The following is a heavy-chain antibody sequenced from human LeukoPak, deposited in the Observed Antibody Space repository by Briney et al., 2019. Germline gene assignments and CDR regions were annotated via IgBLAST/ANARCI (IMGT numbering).Heavy chain of an antibody. CDR1: GGSFSDYY. V-gene: IGHV4-34*01. Sequence: SETLSLTCAVYGGSFSDYYWSWIRQPPGKGLEWIAEINHSGSTKYNPSLKSRVTISVDTSKNQFSLKLTSVTAADMAVYYCAAVPESYYTVYYFNYWGQGTLVTVSS. J-gene: IGHJ4*02. D-gene: IGHD3-10*01. CDR2: INHSGST. CDR3: AAVPESYYTVYYFNY.